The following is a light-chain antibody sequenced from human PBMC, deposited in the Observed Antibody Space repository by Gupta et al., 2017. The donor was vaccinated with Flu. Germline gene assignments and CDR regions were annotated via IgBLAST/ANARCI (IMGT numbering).Light chain of an antibody. CDR2: AVT. V-gene: IGLV2-14*01. Sequence: QSALTQPASVSGSPGQSITISCTGTSSDIGGYNYVSWYQQHPGKAPKLMIYAVTNRPSGVSYRFSGSKSDNTASLTISGLQAEDEAHDYCCSYRTGSTHVFGTGTKVTVL. CDR3: CSYRTGSTHV. CDR1: SSDIGGYNY. J-gene: IGLJ1*01.